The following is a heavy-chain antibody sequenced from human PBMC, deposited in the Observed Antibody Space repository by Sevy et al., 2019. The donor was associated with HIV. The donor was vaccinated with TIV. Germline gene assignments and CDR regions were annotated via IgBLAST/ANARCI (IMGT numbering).Heavy chain of an antibody. D-gene: IGHD5-18*01. J-gene: IGHJ4*02. CDR2: IYYSGST. V-gene: IGHV4-59*01. Sequence: SENLSLTCTVSGGSISSYYWSWIRQPPGKGLEWIGYIYYSGSTNYNPSLKSRVTISVDTSKNQFSLKLSSVTAADTAVYYCARGSTLAMVHFDYWGQGTLVTVSS. CDR3: ARGSTLAMVHFDY. CDR1: GGSISSYY.